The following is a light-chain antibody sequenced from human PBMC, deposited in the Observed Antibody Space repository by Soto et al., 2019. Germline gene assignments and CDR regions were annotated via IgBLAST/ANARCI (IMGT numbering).Light chain of an antibody. J-gene: IGKJ1*01. V-gene: IGKV3-20*01. CDR3: KHYNSYSEA. CDR2: GAS. Sequence: EIVLTQSPGTLSLSPGERATLSCRASQSVSSSFLAWYQQKPGQAPRLLIYGASNRATGIQDRFSGSGSGTDFTLTIRSLQPDDFATYYCKHYNSYSEAFGQGTKVDIK. CDR1: QSVSSSF.